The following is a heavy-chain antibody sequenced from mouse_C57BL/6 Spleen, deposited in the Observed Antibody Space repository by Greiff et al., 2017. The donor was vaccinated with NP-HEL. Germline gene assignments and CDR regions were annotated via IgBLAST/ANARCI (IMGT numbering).Heavy chain of an antibody. CDR2: IDPSDSYT. V-gene: IGHV1-59*01. CDR3: ARSLLIDFDV. D-gene: IGHD1-1*01. Sequence: QVQLQQPGAELVRPGTSVKLSCKASGYTFTSYWMHWVKQRPGQGLEWIGVIDPSDSYTNYNQKFKGKATLTVDTSSSTAYMQLSSLTSEDSAVYYCARSLLIDFDVWGTGTTVTVSS. CDR1: GYTFTSYW. J-gene: IGHJ1*03.